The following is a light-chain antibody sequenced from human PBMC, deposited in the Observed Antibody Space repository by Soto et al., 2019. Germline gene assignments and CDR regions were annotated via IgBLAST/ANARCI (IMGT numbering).Light chain of an antibody. CDR1: SSDVGSCNY. CDR3: SSYSSSSTV. CDR2: EVS. Sequence: QSVLTQPASVSGSPGQSITISCTGTSSDVGSCNYVSWYQQYPGKVPKLMIYEVSTRPSGVSSRFSGSKSGNTASLTISGLQAEDEADYYCSSYSSSSTVFGTGTKVTVL. J-gene: IGLJ1*01. V-gene: IGLV2-14*01.